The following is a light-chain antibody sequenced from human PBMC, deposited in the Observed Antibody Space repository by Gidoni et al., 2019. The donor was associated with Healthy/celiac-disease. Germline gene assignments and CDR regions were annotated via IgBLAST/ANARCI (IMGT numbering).Light chain of an antibody. CDR3: QQRSNWPYT. CDR2: DAS. J-gene: IGKJ2*01. V-gene: IGKV3-11*01. Sequence: EIVLTQSPATLSLSPGERATLSCRASQSVSSYLAWYQQKPGQAPRLLIYDASNRATGIPARFSGSGSGTDFTLTISSLDPEDFAVYYCQQRSNWPYTFXXXTKLEIK. CDR1: QSVSSY.